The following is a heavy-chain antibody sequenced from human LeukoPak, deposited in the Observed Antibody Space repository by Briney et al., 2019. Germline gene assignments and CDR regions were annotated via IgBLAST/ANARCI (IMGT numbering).Heavy chain of an antibody. CDR2: ISYDGSNK. CDR3: AKDFINL. V-gene: IGHV3-30*18. CDR1: GFTISSYG. J-gene: IGHJ4*02. Sequence: GGSLRLSCAASGFTISSYGMHWVRQAPGKGLEWVAVISYDGSNKYYADSVKGRFTISRDNSKNTLYLQMNSLRAEDTAVYYCAKDFINLWGQGTLVTVSP.